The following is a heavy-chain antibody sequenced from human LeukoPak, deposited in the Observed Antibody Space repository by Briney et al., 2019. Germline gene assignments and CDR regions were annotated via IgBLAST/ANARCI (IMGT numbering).Heavy chain of an antibody. D-gene: IGHD3-3*01. CDR1: GGSINSPGYY. CDR2: IYSTGRT. J-gene: IGHJ3*02. V-gene: IGHV4-61*02. CDR3: ASLYYDFWSGYYPGAFDI. Sequence: SETLSLTCTVSGGSINSPGYYWSWIRQPAGRGLEWLGRIYSTGRTNYNPSLKSRVVISVEKSKNQFSLNLSSVTAADTAVYYCASLYYDFWSGYYPGAFDIWGQGTMVTVSS.